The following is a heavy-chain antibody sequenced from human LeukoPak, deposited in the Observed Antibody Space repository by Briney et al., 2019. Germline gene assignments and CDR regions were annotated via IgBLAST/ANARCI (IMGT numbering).Heavy chain of an antibody. Sequence: PGGSLRLSCAASGFTFSSYSMNWVRQAPGKGLEWISYITYTSGTLYYAASVKGRFTISRDNAKNSLYLRMSSLRDEDTAVYYCARDLEVPGGNRLFDYWGQGTLVTVSS. CDR1: GFTFSSYS. CDR2: ITYTSGTL. CDR3: ARDLEVPGGNRLFDY. J-gene: IGHJ4*01. D-gene: IGHD4-23*01. V-gene: IGHV3-48*02.